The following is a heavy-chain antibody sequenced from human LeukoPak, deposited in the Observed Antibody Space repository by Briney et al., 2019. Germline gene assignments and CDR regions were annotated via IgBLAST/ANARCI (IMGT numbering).Heavy chain of an antibody. CDR3: ARQVRSGWYYFDY. Sequence: SETLSLTCTVSGSSISSSSYYWGWIRQPPGKGLEWIGSIYYSGSTYYNPSLKSRVTISVDTSKNQFSLKLSSVTAADTAVYYCARQVRSGWYYFDYWGQGTLVTVSS. CDR1: GSSISSSSYY. D-gene: IGHD6-19*01. J-gene: IGHJ4*02. CDR2: IYYSGST. V-gene: IGHV4-39*01.